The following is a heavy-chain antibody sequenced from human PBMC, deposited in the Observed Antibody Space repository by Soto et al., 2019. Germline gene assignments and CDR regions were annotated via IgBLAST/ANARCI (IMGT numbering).Heavy chain of an antibody. V-gene: IGHV1-18*01. CDR3: ARSSSSEPWFDP. CDR2: ISAYNGNT. Sequence: ASVKGSCKASGYTFTSDVISWVRQAPGQGLEWMGWISAYNGNTNYAQKLQGRVTMTTDTSTSTAYMELRSLRSDDTAVYYCARSSSSEPWFDPWGQGTLVTVSS. J-gene: IGHJ5*02. D-gene: IGHD6-19*01. CDR1: GYTFTSDV.